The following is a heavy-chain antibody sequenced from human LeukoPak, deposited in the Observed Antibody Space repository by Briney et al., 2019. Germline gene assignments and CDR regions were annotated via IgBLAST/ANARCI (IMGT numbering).Heavy chain of an antibody. CDR2: ISSSSSPR. CDR3: AREGDSSSSEGRFPFDY. CDR1: GFTFSSFS. J-gene: IGHJ4*02. V-gene: IGHV3-48*04. Sequence: GGSLRLSCAASGFTFSSFSMNWVRQAPGKGLEWVSYISSSSSPRYYADSVKGRFTISRDNAKNSLYLQMNGLRAEDTAVYYYAREGDSSSSEGRFPFDYWGQGTLVTVSS. D-gene: IGHD6-6*01.